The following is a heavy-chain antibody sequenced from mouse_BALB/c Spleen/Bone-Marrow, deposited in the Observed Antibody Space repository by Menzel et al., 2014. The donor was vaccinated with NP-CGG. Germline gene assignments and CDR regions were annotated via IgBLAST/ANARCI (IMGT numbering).Heavy chain of an antibody. CDR3: ARDTTVGY. CDR1: GYTFSSYW. V-gene: IGHV1-9*01. Sequence: QVQLQQSGAELMKPGASVKISCKATGYTFSSYWIEWVKQRPGHGLEWIGEILPGSGSTNYNEKFKGKATFTADTSSNTAYMQLRRLAAEDSAVYYRARDTTVGYCGQGTTLTVSS. CDR2: ILPGSGST. D-gene: IGHD1-1*01. J-gene: IGHJ2*01.